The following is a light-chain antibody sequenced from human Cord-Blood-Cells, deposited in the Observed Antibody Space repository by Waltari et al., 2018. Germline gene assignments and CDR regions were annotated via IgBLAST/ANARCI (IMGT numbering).Light chain of an antibody. V-gene: IGLV2-14*01. CDR3: SSYTSSSTPWV. J-gene: IGLJ3*02. CDR2: DVS. Sequence: QSALTQPASVSGSPGQSITISCTGTSSAVRGSNSVSWYQQHPAKAPELMIYDVSNLPSWVSNRFSGSKSGNTASLTISGLQAEDEADYYCSSYTSSSTPWVFGGGTKLTVL. CDR1: SSAVRGSNS.